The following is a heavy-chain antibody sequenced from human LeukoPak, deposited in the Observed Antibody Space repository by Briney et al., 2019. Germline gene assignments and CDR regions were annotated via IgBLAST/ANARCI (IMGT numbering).Heavy chain of an antibody. J-gene: IGHJ3*02. D-gene: IGHD6-13*01. V-gene: IGHV3-30-3*01. Sequence: GGSLRLSCAASGFTFSSYAMHWVRQAPGKGLEWVAVISYDGSNKYYADSVKGRFTISRDNSKNTLYLQMNSLRAEDTAVYYCARDISIAAAGTGFDIWGQGTMVTVSS. CDR3: ARDISIAAAGTGFDI. CDR1: GFTFSSYA. CDR2: ISYDGSNK.